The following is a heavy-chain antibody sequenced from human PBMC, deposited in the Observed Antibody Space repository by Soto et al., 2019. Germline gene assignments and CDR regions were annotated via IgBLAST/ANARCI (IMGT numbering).Heavy chain of an antibody. Sequence: PSETLSLTCTVSAGSISSGDYYWSWIRQPPGKGLEWIGYIYYSGNTYYSPSLKRRVTISVDTSKNQFSLKLSSVTAADTAVYYCARGYADSSGYYIEYIKHWGQGTLVTVSS. CDR2: IYYSGNT. CDR3: ARGYADSSGYYIEYIKH. J-gene: IGHJ1*01. CDR1: AGSISSGDYY. V-gene: IGHV4-30-4*02. D-gene: IGHD3-22*01.